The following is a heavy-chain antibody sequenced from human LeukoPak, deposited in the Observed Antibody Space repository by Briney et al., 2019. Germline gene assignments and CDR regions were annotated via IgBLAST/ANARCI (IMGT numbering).Heavy chain of an antibody. Sequence: PSETLSLTCTVSGGSISSGDYYWSWIRQPPGKGLEWIGYIYYSGSTYYNPSLKSRVTISVDTSKNQFSLKLSSVTAVDTAVYYCARDQDLWFGENYGMDVWGQGTTVTVSS. CDR1: GGSISSGDYY. CDR3: ARDQDLWFGENYGMDV. V-gene: IGHV4-30-4*01. CDR2: IYYSGST. D-gene: IGHD3-10*01. J-gene: IGHJ6*02.